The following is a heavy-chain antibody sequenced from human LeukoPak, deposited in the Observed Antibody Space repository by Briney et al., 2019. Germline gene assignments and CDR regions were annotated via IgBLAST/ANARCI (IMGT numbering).Heavy chain of an antibody. Sequence: PSETLSLTCTVSGYSISSGYYWGWIRQPPGKGLEWIGSIYHSGSTYYNPSLKSRVTISVDTSKNQFSLKLSSVTAADTAVYYCARDRRGSYYAGIDYWGQGTLVTVSS. J-gene: IGHJ4*02. CDR3: ARDRRGSYYAGIDY. CDR1: GYSISSGYY. D-gene: IGHD1-26*01. CDR2: IYHSGST. V-gene: IGHV4-38-2*02.